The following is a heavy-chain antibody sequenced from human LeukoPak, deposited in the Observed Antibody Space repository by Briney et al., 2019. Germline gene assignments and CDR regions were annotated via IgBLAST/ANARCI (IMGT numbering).Heavy chain of an antibody. CDR3: AKDMTLYCGGDCYSFDY. CDR1: GFTFSSYA. CDR2: ISGSGGST. J-gene: IGHJ4*02. V-gene: IGHV3-23*01. D-gene: IGHD2-21*02. Sequence: GGSLRLSCAASGFTFSSYAMSWVRRAPGKGLEWVSAISGSGGSTYYADSVKGRFTISRDNSKNTLYLQMNSLRAEDTAVYYCAKDMTLYCGGDCYSFDYWGQGTLVTVSS.